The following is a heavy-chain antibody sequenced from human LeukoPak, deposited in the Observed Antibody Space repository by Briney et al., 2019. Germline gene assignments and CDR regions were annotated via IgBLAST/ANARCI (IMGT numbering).Heavy chain of an antibody. CDR3: AKDGGGTYLTTFDN. D-gene: IGHD2-15*01. CDR1: GFPFSSYA. V-gene: IGHV3-23*01. CDR2: ISGSGHTT. J-gene: IGHJ4*02. Sequence: PGGSLRLSCSASGFPFSSYAMHWVRQAPGKGLEWVSGISGSGHTTYYADSVKGRFTISRDNSKNTLYLQMNSLRADDTALYYCAKDGGGTYLTTFDNWGQGTLVTVSS.